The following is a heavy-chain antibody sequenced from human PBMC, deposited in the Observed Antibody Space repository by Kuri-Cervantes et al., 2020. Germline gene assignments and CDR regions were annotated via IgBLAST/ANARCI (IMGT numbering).Heavy chain of an antibody. J-gene: IGHJ6*03. CDR2: IHWNGGST. D-gene: IGHD3-3*01. CDR3: ARDWSMEV. Sequence: AESLRLSCAASGFTLDDYGMGWVRQAPRKGLEWVSCIHWNGGSTGYADSVKGRFTISRDNAKKSLYLQMNSVRAEDTALYYCARDWSMEVWGEGTTVTVSS. CDR1: GFTLDDYG. V-gene: IGHV3-20*04.